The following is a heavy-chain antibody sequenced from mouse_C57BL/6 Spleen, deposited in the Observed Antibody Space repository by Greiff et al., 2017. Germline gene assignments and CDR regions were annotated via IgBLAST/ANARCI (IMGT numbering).Heavy chain of an antibody. V-gene: IGHV1-52*01. J-gene: IGHJ4*01. Sequence: QVQLQQPGAELVRPGSSVKLSCKASGYTFTSYWMHWVKQRPIQGLEWIGNIDPSDSETHYNQKFKDKATLTVDKSSSTAYMQLSSLTSEDSAVYYCARAKRRGDYYAMDYWGQGTSVTVSS. CDR3: ARAKRRGDYYAMDY. CDR2: IDPSDSET. CDR1: GYTFTSYW.